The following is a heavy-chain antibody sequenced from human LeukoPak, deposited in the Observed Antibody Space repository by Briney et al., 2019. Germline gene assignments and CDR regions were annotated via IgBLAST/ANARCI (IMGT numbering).Heavy chain of an antibody. J-gene: IGHJ4*02. V-gene: IGHV1-69*04. CDR1: GGTFSSYA. CDR2: IIPILGIA. D-gene: IGHD6-13*01. Sequence: SVKVSCKASGGTFSSYAISWVRQAPGQGLEWMGRIIPILGIANYAQKFQGRVTITADKSTSTAYMELSSLRSEDTAVYYCASTSSSSYYFDYWGQGTLVTVSS. CDR3: ASTSSSSYYFDY.